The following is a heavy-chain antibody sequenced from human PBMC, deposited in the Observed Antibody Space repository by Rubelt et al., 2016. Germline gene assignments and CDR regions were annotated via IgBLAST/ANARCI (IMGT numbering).Heavy chain of an antibody. CDR1: GGSISSYY. Sequence: GGSISSYYWSWIRQPPGKGLEWIGYIYYSGSTNYNPSLKSRVTISVDTSKNQFSLKLSSVTAADTAVYYCARVSSSWYYYYGMDVWGQGTTVTVSS. V-gene: IGHV4-59*12. CDR2: IYYSGST. D-gene: IGHD6-13*01. CDR3: ARVSSSWYYYYGMDV. J-gene: IGHJ6*02.